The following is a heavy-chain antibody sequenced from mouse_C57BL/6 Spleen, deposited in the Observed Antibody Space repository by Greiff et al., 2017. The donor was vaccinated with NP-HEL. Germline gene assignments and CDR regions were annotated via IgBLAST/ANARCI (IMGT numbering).Heavy chain of an antibody. CDR2: ISDGGSYT. V-gene: IGHV5-4*03. CDR1: GFTFSSYA. J-gene: IGHJ3*01. Sequence: EVMLVESGGGLVKPGGSLKLSCAASGFTFSSYAMSWVRQTPEKRLEWVATISDGGSYTYYPDNVKGRFTISRDNAKNNLYLQMSHLKSEDTAMYYCARIYYDYDGPSYWGQGTLVTVSA. CDR3: ARIYYDYDGPSY. D-gene: IGHD2-4*01.